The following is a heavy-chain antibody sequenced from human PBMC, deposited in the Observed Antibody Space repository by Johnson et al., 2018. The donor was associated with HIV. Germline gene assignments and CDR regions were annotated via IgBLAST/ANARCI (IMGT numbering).Heavy chain of an antibody. J-gene: IGHJ3*02. Sequence: VQLVESGGGLVQPGGSLRLSCAASGFTFSSYDMHWVRQATGKGLEWVSAIGTVGDTYYVGSVKGRFTISRDNAKKSLYLQMSSLRADDTALYYCARDSTPWGGDYVGYAFDIWGRGTMVTVSS. V-gene: IGHV3-13*01. CDR1: GFTFSSYD. CDR3: ARDSTPWGGDYVGYAFDI. D-gene: IGHD4-17*01. CDR2: IGTVGDT.